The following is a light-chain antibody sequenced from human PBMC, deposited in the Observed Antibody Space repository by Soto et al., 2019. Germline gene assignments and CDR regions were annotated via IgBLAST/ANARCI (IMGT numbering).Light chain of an antibody. CDR1: SFNIGGNT. J-gene: IGLJ3*02. CDR2: SDN. CDR3: ATWDDDLNGVV. V-gene: IGLV1-44*01. Sequence: VLTQPPSASGTPGQRVTISCSGSSFNIGGNTVNWYQQLPGTAPRFLISSDNQRPSGVPDRFSGSKSGTSASLAITGLQSEDEGDYNCATWDDDLNGVVFGGGTKLTVL.